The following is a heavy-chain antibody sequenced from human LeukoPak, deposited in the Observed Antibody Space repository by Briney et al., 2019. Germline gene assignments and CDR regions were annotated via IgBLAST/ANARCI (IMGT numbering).Heavy chain of an antibody. J-gene: IGHJ4*03. V-gene: IGHV3-33*01. Sequence: QSGKSLRLSCAASGFSLTYYDMVWVRQAPGKGLEWVAVLWSDGSAKYYADLVRVRFAGSRDKSNNTLYLEMKGLRAEDTAAYYWERNRDGYSDYWGQGTQVCVSS. CDR2: LWSDGSAK. CDR3: ERNRDGYSDY. CDR1: GFSLTYYD. D-gene: IGHD5-24*01.